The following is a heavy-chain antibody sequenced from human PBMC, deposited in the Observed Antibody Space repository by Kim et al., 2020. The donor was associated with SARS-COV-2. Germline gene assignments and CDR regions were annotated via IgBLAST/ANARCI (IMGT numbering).Heavy chain of an antibody. J-gene: IGHJ3*02. CDR3: AREGGGINAFDI. V-gene: IGHV3-33*08. Sequence: GGSLRLSCEASGFTFSSYGMHWVRQAPGKGLEWVAVIWYDGSKKYYADSVKGRFTISRDNSKNTLYLQMNSLRVEDTAVYYCAREGGGINAFDIWGQGTMVTVSS. CDR2: IWYDGSKK. D-gene: IGHD1-20*01. CDR1: GFTFSSYG.